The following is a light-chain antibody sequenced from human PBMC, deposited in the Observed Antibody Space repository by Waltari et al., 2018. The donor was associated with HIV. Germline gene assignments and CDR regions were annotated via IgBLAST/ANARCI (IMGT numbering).Light chain of an antibody. CDR2: KDT. J-gene: IGLJ3*02. CDR3: QSGGSSGSWV. V-gene: IGLV3-25*03. CDR1: ALANHY. Sequence: SNELTQPPSVSVSPGQTARITCSGDALANHYTYWFQQKPGQAPVLVIYKDTERPSGIPERVSGSRSGTTVKLTISGVQAEDEADYYCQSGGSSGSWVFGGGTKLTVL.